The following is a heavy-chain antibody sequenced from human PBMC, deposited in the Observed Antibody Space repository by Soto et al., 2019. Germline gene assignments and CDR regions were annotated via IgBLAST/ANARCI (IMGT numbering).Heavy chain of an antibody. J-gene: IGHJ4*02. CDR2: IKRDGTEK. Sequence: GGSLRLSCAASGITTSTYWMGWFRRAPGRGLEWVATIKRDGTEKYYMDSLKGRFTISRDNAINSLYLQMSRLRAEDTAVYFCVTGDHADYWGQGTLVTVSS. D-gene: IGHD3-10*01. CDR1: GITTSTYW. CDR3: VTGDHADY. V-gene: IGHV3-7*03.